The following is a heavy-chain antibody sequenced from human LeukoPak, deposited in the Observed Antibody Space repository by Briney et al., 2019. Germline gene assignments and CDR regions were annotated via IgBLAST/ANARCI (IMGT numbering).Heavy chain of an antibody. D-gene: IGHD6-19*01. CDR1: GFTFSSYS. CDR3: ARPRQWLVPDAFDI. Sequence: GGSLRLSCAASGFTFSSYSMNWVRPAPGKGLEWVSSISSSGSTIYYAASVKGRFTISRDNAKNSLYLQRSSLRAEDTAVYYCARPRQWLVPDAFDIWGQGTMVTVSS. V-gene: IGHV3-21*04. CDR2: ISSSGSTI. J-gene: IGHJ3*02.